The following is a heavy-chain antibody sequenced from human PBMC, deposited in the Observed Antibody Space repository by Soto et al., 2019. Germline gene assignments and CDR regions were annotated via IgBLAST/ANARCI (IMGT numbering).Heavy chain of an antibody. CDR2: ISGYNGNT. V-gene: IGHV1-18*01. Sequence: ASVKVSCKASGYTYTTYVISWVRQAPGQGLEWMGWISGYNGNTNYAQKLQGRVTMTTDTSTSTAYMELRSLRSEDTAVYYCARGRQQWLVSGAFDIWGQGTMVTVSS. D-gene: IGHD6-19*01. J-gene: IGHJ3*02. CDR1: GYTYTTYV. CDR3: ARGRQQWLVSGAFDI.